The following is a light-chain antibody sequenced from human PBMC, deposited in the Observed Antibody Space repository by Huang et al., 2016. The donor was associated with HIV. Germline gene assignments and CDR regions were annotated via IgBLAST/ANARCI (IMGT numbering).Light chain of an antibody. J-gene: IGKJ4*01. CDR1: RSVSTN. CDR3: HQYNNCLLS. CDR2: GSS. Sequence: EIVMTQSPATLSVSPGERVTLSCRANRSVSTNLAWYQQRPGQAPRLLIYGSSTGAPGIPARFSGRGSGTDFSLTISSLQSEDFALYYCHQYNNCLLSFGGGTRVDI. V-gene: IGKV3-15*01.